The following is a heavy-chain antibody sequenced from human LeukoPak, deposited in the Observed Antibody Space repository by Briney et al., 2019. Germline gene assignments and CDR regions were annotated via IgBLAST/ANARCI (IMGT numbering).Heavy chain of an antibody. Sequence: ASVKVSCKASGYTFTSYGISWVRQAPGQGLEWMGWISAYNGNTNYAQKLQGRVTMTTDTSTSTAYMELRSLRSDDTAVYYCARDPLYSSSWCGVEGSYFDYWGQGTLVTVSS. CDR1: GYTFTSYG. CDR2: ISAYNGNT. V-gene: IGHV1-18*01. CDR3: ARDPLYSSSWCGVEGSYFDY. J-gene: IGHJ4*02. D-gene: IGHD6-13*01.